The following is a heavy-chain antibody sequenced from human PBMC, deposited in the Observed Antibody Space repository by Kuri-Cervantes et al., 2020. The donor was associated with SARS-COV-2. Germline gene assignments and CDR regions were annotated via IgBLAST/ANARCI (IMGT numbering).Heavy chain of an antibody. J-gene: IGHJ4*02. CDR3: ARQGGIGVIPAAL. CDR1: GYSISSGYY. V-gene: IGHV4-38-2*01. Sequence: SETLSLTCAVSGYSISSGYYWGWIRQPSGKGLQWFGRIYYSGSTYYNPSLKSRVTISVDTSKNQFSLKLSSVTAADTAVYYCARQGGIGVIPAALWGQGTLVTVSS. D-gene: IGHD2-2*01. CDR2: IYYSGST.